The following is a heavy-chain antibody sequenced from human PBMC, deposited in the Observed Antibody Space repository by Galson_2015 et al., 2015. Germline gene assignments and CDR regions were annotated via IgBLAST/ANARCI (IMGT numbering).Heavy chain of an antibody. V-gene: IGHV3-21*01. CDR3: ARDYLQLWLGVTFDY. CDR2: ISSSSSYI. D-gene: IGHD5-18*01. Sequence: SLRLCCAASGFTFSSSSMNWVRQAPGKGLEWVSSISSSSSYIYYADSVKGRFTISRDNAKNSLYLQMNSLRAEDTAVYYCARDYLQLWLGVTFDYWGQGTLVTVSS. J-gene: IGHJ4*02. CDR1: GFTFSSSS.